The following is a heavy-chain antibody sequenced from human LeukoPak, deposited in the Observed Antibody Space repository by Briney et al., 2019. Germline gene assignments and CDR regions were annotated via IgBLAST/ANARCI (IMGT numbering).Heavy chain of an antibody. V-gene: IGHV3-30*04. D-gene: IGHD1-26*01. CDR3: ARDKGSLRIFDY. Sequence: GGSLRLSCAASGFTFSTCAMHWVRQAPGKGLEWVTVISYDGSNQYYADSVKGRFTISRDNSKNTLYLQMNSLRAEDTAVYYCARDKGSLRIFDYWGQGTLVTVSS. CDR2: ISYDGSNQ. J-gene: IGHJ4*02. CDR1: GFTFSTCA.